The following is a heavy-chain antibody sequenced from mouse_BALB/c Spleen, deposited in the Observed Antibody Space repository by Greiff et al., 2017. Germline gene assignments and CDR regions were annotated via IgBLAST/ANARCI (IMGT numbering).Heavy chain of an antibody. V-gene: IGHV2-4-1*01. CDR1: GFSLTSYG. CDR2: IWSGGST. Sequence: QVQLKQSGPGLVQPSQSLSITCTVSGFSLTSYGVHWVRQSPGKGLEWLGVIWSGGSTDYKAAFISRLSISKDNSKSQVFFKMNSLQADDTAIYYCARKLYDGYYYAIDYWGQGTSVTVSS. D-gene: IGHD2-14*01. J-gene: IGHJ4*01. CDR3: ARKLYDGYYYAIDY.